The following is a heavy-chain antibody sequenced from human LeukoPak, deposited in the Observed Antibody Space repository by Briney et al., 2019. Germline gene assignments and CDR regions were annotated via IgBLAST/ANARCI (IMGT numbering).Heavy chain of an antibody. Sequence: GASVKVSCKASGYTFTSYDINWVRQAPGQGLEWMGWMNPNSGNTGYAQKFQGRVTITRNTSISTAYMELSSLRSEDTAVYYCARDLPIVVVPAARSRFDPWGQGTLVTVSS. D-gene: IGHD2-2*01. J-gene: IGHJ5*02. CDR2: MNPNSGNT. V-gene: IGHV1-8*03. CDR3: ARDLPIVVVPAARSRFDP. CDR1: GYTFTSYD.